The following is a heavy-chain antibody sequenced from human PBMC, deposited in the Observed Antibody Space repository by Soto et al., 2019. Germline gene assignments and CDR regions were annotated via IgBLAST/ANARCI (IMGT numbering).Heavy chain of an antibody. J-gene: IGHJ4*02. Sequence: LSLTCTVSGGSISSSSYYWGWIRQPPGKGLEWIGSIYYSGSTYYNPSLKSRVTISVDTSKNQFSLKLSSVTAADTAVYYCARLLGAGLIDYWGQGTLVTVSS. CDR3: ARLLGAGLIDY. CDR1: GGSISSSSYY. D-gene: IGHD1-26*01. CDR2: IYYSGST. V-gene: IGHV4-39*01.